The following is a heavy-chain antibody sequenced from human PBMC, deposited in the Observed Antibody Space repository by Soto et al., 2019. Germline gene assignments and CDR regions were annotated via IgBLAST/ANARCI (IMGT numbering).Heavy chain of an antibody. D-gene: IGHD2-2*01. CDR2: IKEDGSEI. V-gene: IGHV3-7*04. CDR3: AGDDWGPAHI. J-gene: IGHJ4*02. CDR1: GFTFSHSW. Sequence: EMHLVESGGDLVQPGGSLRLSCAASGFTFSHSWMSWVRQAPGKGLEWVANIKEDGSEIHYVDSVKGRFTISRDNAKNCLYLQMSSLRVEDTGVDYCAGDDWGPAHIRGQGTPVTVSS.